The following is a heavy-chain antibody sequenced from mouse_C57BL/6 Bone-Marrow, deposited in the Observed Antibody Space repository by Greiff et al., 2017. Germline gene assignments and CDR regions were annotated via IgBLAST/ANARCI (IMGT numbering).Heavy chain of an antibody. D-gene: IGHD2-4*01. V-gene: IGHV1-22*01. CDR1: GYTFTDYN. J-gene: IGHJ1*03. CDR3: ARRRLRRGWYFDV. CDR2: INPNNGGT. Sequence: EVQLVESGPELVKPGASVKMSCKASGYTFTDYNMHWVKQSHGKSLEWIGYINPNNGGTSYNQKFKGKATLTVNKSSSTAYMELRSLTSEDSAVYYCARRRLRRGWYFDVWGTGTTVTVSS.